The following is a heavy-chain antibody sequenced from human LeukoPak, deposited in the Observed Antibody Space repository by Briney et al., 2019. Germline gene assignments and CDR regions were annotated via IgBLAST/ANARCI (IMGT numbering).Heavy chain of an antibody. V-gene: IGHV4-59*01. CDR3: ARGEWFDP. J-gene: IGHJ5*02. CDR2: IYYSGST. CDR1: GGSISTYY. Sequence: SETLSHTCSVSGGSISTYYWSWIRQPPGKGLEWIGYIYYSGSTNYNPSLKSRVTMSVDTSKNQFSLKLSSVTAADTAVYYCARGEWFDPWGPGTLVTISS.